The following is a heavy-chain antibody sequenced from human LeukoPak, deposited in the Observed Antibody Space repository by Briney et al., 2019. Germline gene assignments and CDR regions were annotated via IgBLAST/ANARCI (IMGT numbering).Heavy chain of an antibody. D-gene: IGHD6-19*01. J-gene: IGHJ4*02. Sequence: GGSLRLSCAASGFTFSSYVMHWVRQTPGKGLEWVAVISYDGSNKYYADSVKGRFTISRDNSKNTLYLRMNSLRAEDTAVYYCARIAATPGGKYSSGWYLNYFDYWGQGTLVTVSS. CDR2: ISYDGSNK. V-gene: IGHV3-30*04. CDR3: ARIAATPGGKYSSGWYLNYFDY. CDR1: GFTFSSYV.